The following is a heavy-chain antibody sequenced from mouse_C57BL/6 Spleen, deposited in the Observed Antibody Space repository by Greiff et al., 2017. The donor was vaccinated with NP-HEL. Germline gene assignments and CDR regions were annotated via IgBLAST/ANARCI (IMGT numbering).Heavy chain of an antibody. Sequence: EVMLVESGGGLVKPGGSLKLSCAASGFTFSDYGMHWVRQAPAKGLEWVAYISSGSSTIYYADTVKGRFTISRDNAKNTLFLQMTSLRSEDTAMYYCARWDYDRGAYWGQGTLVTVSA. CDR2: ISSGSSTI. V-gene: IGHV5-17*01. CDR3: ARWDYDRGAY. CDR1: GFTFSDYG. D-gene: IGHD2-4*01. J-gene: IGHJ3*01.